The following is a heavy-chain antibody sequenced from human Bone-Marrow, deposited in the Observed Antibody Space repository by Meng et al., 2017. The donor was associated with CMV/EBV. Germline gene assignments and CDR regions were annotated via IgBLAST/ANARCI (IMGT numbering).Heavy chain of an antibody. Sequence: SETLSLTCAVYGGSFSGYYWSWIRQPPGKGLEWIGYIYYSGSTNYNPSLKSRVTISVDTSKNQFSLKLSSVTAADTAVYYCARVVWNYAGADSFDIWGQGTMVTVSS. J-gene: IGHJ3*02. D-gene: IGHD1-7*01. CDR1: GGSFSGYY. V-gene: IGHV4-59*01. CDR2: IYYSGST. CDR3: ARVVWNYAGADSFDI.